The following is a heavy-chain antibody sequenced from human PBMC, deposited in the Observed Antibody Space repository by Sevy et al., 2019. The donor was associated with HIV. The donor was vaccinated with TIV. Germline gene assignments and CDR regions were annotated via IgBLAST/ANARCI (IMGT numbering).Heavy chain of an antibody. V-gene: IGHV3-7*01. CDR1: GFTFSSYW. CDR2: IKEDGSEK. Sequence: GGSLRLSCAASGFTFSSYWMSWVRQAPGKGLEWVAKIKEDGSEKQCVDSVKGRFTISRDNAKNSLYLQMNSLRAEDTAVYYCAKERGVPWGAYYFDYWGQGTLVTVSS. CDR3: AKERGVPWGAYYFDY. D-gene: IGHD1-1*01. J-gene: IGHJ4*02.